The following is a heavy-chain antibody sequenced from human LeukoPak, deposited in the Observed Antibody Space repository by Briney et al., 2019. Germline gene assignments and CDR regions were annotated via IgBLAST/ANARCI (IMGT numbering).Heavy chain of an antibody. D-gene: IGHD3-22*01. CDR2: IYYSGST. CDR1: GGSISSYY. V-gene: IGHV4-59*01. J-gene: IGHJ4*02. CDR3: ARGTHYDSSGSGY. Sequence: SETLSLTRTVSGGSISSYYWSWIRQPPGKGLEWIGYIYYSGSTNYNPSLKSRVTISVDTSKNQFSLKLSSVTAADTAVYYCARGTHYDSSGSGYWGQGTLVTVSS.